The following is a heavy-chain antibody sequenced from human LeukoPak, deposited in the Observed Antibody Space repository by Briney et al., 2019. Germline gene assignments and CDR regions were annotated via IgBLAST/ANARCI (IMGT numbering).Heavy chain of an antibody. Sequence: PGGSLRLSCEVSGFTISSYAVSWVRQAPGKGLEWVSGVSGSGGSTYYADSVKGRFTISRDNSKNTLYLQMNSLRAEDTAVYYCAKDYSYYYDSSGYYSYWGQGTLVTVSS. V-gene: IGHV3-23*01. CDR1: GFTISSYA. CDR3: AKDYSYYYDSSGYYSY. J-gene: IGHJ4*02. D-gene: IGHD3-22*01. CDR2: VSGSGGST.